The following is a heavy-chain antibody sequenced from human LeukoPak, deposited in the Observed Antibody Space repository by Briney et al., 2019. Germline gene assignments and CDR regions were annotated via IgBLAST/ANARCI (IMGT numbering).Heavy chain of an antibody. CDR3: AKDPARPDAFYYYYYYMDV. CDR1: GFTFSSYA. CDR2: ISYDGSDE. Sequence: EPGRSLRLSCAASGFTFSSYAMHWVRQAPGKGLEWVAVISYDGSDEYYADSVKGRFTISRDNSKNTLYLQMNSLRAEDTAVYYCAKDPARPDAFYYYYYYMDVWGKGTTVTVSS. D-gene: IGHD6-6*01. J-gene: IGHJ6*03. V-gene: IGHV3-30*04.